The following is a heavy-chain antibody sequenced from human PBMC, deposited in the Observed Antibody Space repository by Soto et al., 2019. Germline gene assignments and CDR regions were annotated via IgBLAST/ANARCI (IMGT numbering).Heavy chain of an antibody. Sequence: QVQLVESGGGVVQPGRSLRLSCAASGFTFSSYGMDWVRQAPGKGLEWVAVVSDDESNKYYAESVKGRFTISRDNSKNILYLQTNSLRAEDTAVYYCARDLAAAILFDYWGQGTLVTVSS. D-gene: IGHD2-2*02. V-gene: IGHV3-30-3*01. CDR3: ARDLAAAILFDY. CDR1: GFTFSSYG. CDR2: VSDDESNK. J-gene: IGHJ4*02.